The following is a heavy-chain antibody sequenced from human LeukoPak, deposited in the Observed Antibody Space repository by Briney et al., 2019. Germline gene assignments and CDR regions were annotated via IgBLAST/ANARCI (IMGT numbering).Heavy chain of an antibody. D-gene: IGHD2-8*01. V-gene: IGHV3-66*01. J-gene: IGHJ4*02. CDR3: ARDPPAVLIDTYG. Sequence: GSLRLSCTASGFIVTNNYINWVRQAPGKGLEWVSLVYSGGSTHYADSVKGRFTISRDNSKNMVFLQMNSLRVEDTAMYYCARDPPAVLIDTYGWGQGTLVTVSS. CDR2: VYSGGST. CDR1: GFIVTNNY.